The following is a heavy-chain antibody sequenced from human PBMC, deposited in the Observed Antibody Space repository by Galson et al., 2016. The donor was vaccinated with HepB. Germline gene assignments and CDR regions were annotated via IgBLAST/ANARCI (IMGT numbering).Heavy chain of an antibody. D-gene: IGHD3-3*01. V-gene: IGHV1-69*13. CDR3: AKVGLLEWFEEPGNYYMDV. CDR1: GGTFRNYV. J-gene: IGHJ6*03. CDR2: IIPIYGTT. Sequence: SVKVSCKVSGGTFRNYVFSWVRQAPGQGLEWMGGIIPIYGTTNNAQKFQGRVTITADESTSTAYMELTSLRSEDTAVYYCAKVGLLEWFEEPGNYYMDVWGKGTTVTVSS.